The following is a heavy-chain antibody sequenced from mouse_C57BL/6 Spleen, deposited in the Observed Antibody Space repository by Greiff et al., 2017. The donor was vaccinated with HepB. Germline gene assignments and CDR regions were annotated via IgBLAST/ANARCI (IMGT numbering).Heavy chain of an antibody. Sequence: LQESGPELVKPGASVKISCKASGYAFSSSWMNWVKQRPGKGLEWIGRIYPGDGDTNYNGKFKGKATLTADKSSSTAYMQLSSLTSKDSAVYFCARTLYGDYAMDYWGQGTSVTVSS. CDR1: GYAFSSSW. J-gene: IGHJ4*01. D-gene: IGHD1-1*01. V-gene: IGHV1-82*01. CDR3: ARTLYGDYAMDY. CDR2: IYPGDGDT.